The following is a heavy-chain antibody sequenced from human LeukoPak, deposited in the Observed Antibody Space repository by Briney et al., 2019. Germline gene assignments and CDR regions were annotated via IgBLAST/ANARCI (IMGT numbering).Heavy chain of an antibody. Sequence: SQIPSLTCSVSGGSISSGGYYWSWLRQPPGKGLEWIGYIYHSGSTYYNPSLKSRVTISVDRSKNQFSLKLSSVTAADTAVYYCAREPGYSYGLYYFDYWGQGTLVTVSS. CDR1: GGSISSGGYY. V-gene: IGHV4-30-2*01. CDR3: AREPGYSYGLYYFDY. D-gene: IGHD5-18*01. J-gene: IGHJ4*02. CDR2: IYHSGST.